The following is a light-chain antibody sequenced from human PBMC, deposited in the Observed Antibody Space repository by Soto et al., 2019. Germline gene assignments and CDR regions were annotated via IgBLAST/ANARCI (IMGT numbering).Light chain of an antibody. V-gene: IGLV2-14*01. Sequence: QSVLTQPASVSGSPGQSNTLSCTGTSSDVGGYNYVSWYQQHPGKAPKLMIYEVSNRPSGVSNRFSGSKSGNTASLTISGLQAEDEADYYCSSYTTSSTHWVFGGGTKLTVL. CDR3: SSYTTSSTHWV. CDR2: EVS. CDR1: SSDVGGYNY. J-gene: IGLJ3*02.